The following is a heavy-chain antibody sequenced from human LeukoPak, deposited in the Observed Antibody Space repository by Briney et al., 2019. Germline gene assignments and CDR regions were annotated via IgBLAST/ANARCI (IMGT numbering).Heavy chain of an antibody. CDR2: IYYSGST. D-gene: IGHD6-13*01. Sequence: SETLSLTCTVSGGSISSSSYYWGWIRQPPGKGLEWIGSIYYSGSTYYNPSLKSRVTISVDTSKNQFSLKLSSVTAADTAVYYCARRGGNATAGTWYYYWGQGTLVTVSS. J-gene: IGHJ4*02. CDR1: GGSISSSSYY. CDR3: ARRGGNATAGTWYYY. V-gene: IGHV4-39*01.